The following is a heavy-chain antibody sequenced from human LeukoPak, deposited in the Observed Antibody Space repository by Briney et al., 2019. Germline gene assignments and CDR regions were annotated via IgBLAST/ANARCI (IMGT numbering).Heavy chain of an antibody. J-gene: IGHJ4*02. CDR3: ARDANYYGSGSPDY. CDR2: IYTSGST. V-gene: IGHV4-4*07. Sequence: SETLSLTCTVSGGSISTYYWSWIRQPAGKGLEWIGRIYTSGSTNYNPSLKSRVTMSLDTSKKQFSLKLSSVTAADTAVYYCARDANYYGSGSPDYWGQGTLVTVSS. CDR1: GGSISTYY. D-gene: IGHD3-10*01.